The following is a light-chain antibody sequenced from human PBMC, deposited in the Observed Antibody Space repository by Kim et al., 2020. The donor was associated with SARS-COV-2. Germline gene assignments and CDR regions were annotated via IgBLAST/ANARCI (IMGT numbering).Light chain of an antibody. Sequence: PRQSVTISCTGTSSDVGSYNYVSWYQQHPGKAPKLIIYDVTKRPSGVPDRFSGSKSGNTASLTISGLQAEDEADYYCCSYAGSVVFGGGTQLTVL. V-gene: IGLV2-11*01. CDR2: DVT. J-gene: IGLJ2*01. CDR1: SSDVGSYNY. CDR3: CSYAGSVV.